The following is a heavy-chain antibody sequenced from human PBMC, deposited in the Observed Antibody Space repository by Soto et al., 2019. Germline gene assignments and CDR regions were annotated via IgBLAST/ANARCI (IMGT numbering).Heavy chain of an antibody. J-gene: IGHJ4*02. Sequence: SETLSLTCTVSGGSISSYYWSWIRQPPGKGLEWIGYIYYSGSTNYNPSLKSRVTISADTSKNQFSLKLSSVTAADTAVYYCARPTYNSGSPFDYWGQGTLVTVSS. V-gene: IGHV4-59*01. CDR3: ARPTYNSGSPFDY. CDR2: IYYSGST. CDR1: GGSISSYY. D-gene: IGHD1-20*01.